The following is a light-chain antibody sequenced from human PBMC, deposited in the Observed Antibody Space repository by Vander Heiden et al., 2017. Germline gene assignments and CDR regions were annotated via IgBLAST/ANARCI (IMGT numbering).Light chain of an antibody. J-gene: IGLJ2*01. CDR1: RSEVDIYTL. CDR2: EGT. Sequence: QSALTQPAYVSGSPGTSLTISCTETRSEVDIYTLASWYQQHPGKGPKLLIDEGTQRPAGVSARFSGSRAGNTASLTVSGLQAEDEADYYCCSYAGSTVVFGGGTKLTVL. V-gene: IGLV2-23*01. CDR3: CSYAGSTVV.